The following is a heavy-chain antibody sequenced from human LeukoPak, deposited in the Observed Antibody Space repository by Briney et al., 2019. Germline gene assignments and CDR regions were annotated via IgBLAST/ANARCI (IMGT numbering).Heavy chain of an antibody. CDR1: GGSISSSSYY. CDR3: DQGSTRLSEGAFDI. Sequence: SETLSLTCTVSGGSISSSSYYWGWIRQPPGKGLEWIGSIYYSGSTYYNPSLKSRVTISVDTSKNQFSLKLSSVTAADTAVYYCDQGSTRLSEGAFDIWGQGTMVTVSS. J-gene: IGHJ3*02. V-gene: IGHV4-39*07. CDR2: IYYSGST. D-gene: IGHD6-13*01.